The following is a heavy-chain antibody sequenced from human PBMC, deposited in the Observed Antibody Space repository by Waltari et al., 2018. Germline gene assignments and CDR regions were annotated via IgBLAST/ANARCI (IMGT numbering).Heavy chain of an antibody. J-gene: IGHJ3*02. CDR1: GFTFSSYA. D-gene: IGHD1-1*01. V-gene: IGHV3-30-3*01. Sequence: QVQLVESGGGVVQPGRSLRLSCAASGFTFSSYAMHWVRQAPGKGLEWVAVISYDGSNKNYADSVKGRFTISRDNSKNTLYLQMNSLRAEDTAVYYCARERYNWNDGPDAFDIWGQGTMVTVSS. CDR2: ISYDGSNK. CDR3: ARERYNWNDGPDAFDI.